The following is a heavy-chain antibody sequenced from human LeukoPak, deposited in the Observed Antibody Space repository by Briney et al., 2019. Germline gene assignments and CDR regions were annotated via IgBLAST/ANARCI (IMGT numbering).Heavy chain of an antibody. J-gene: IGHJ4*02. CDR1: GGSISSSSYY. Sequence: SETLSLTCTVSGGSISSSSYYWGWIRQPPGKGLEWIGSIYYSGSTYYNPSLKSRVTIPVDTSKNQFSLKLSSVTAADTAVYYCASPGDYDFWSGPRPFDYWGQGTLVTVSS. CDR3: ASPGDYDFWSGPRPFDY. D-gene: IGHD3-3*01. CDR2: IYYSGST. V-gene: IGHV4-39*01.